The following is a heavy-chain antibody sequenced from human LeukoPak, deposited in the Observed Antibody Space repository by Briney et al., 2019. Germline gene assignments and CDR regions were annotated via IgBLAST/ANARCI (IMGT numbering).Heavy chain of an antibody. CDR1: GGSVSSYY. CDR3: ASLRGYSGYDPFDY. CDR2: IYYSGST. J-gene: IGHJ4*02. V-gene: IGHV4-59*08. Sequence: PSETLSLTCTVSGGSVSSYYWTWIRRPPGKGLEWLGYIYYSGSTNYNSSLNSRVTISVDTSKNQFSLKLSSVTAADTTGYYCASLRGYSGYDPFDYWGQGALVTVSS. D-gene: IGHD5-12*01.